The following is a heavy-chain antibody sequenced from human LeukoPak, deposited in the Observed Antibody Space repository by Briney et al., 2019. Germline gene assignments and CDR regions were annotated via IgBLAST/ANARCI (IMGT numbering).Heavy chain of an antibody. D-gene: IGHD1-26*01. CDR3: AKLWNEVGTSIY. CDR1: GLTFSSHA. Sequence: GGPLRLPCEASGLTFSSHAMSWVGQAPGKGVEGVSAISGSGGSTYYADSVKGRFTISRDNSKNALYLQMNSLRAADTAVYYCAKLWNEVGTSIYWGQGTLVTVSS. J-gene: IGHJ4*02. CDR2: ISGSGGST. V-gene: IGHV3-23*01.